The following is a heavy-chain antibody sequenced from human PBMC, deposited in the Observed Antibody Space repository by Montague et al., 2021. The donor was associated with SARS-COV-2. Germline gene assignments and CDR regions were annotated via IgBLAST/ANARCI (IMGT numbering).Heavy chain of an antibody. D-gene: IGHD3-10*01. J-gene: IGHJ6*03. CDR2: INHGGST. Sequence: SETLSLTCAVHGTSFSGYYWNWIRQPPGKGLEWIGEINHGGSTKYSPSLKSRLTISADTSKNQFSLKLTSVAAADTAVYYCARLRDGVVPSPILGVGPYYSYYYMGVWGSGTTVTVSS. CDR3: ARLRDGVVPSPILGVGPYYSYYYMGV. V-gene: IGHV4-34*01. CDR1: GTSFSGYY.